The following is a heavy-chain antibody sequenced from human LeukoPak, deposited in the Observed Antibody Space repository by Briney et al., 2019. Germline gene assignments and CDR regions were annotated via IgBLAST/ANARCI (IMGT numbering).Heavy chain of an antibody. Sequence: SETLSLTCTVSVRSLSCYYWGWIRQPAAKGLEWIGRIYTSGSTNYNPSLKSRVTMSVDTSKNQFSLKLSSVTAADTAVYYCARGGGELPFDYWGQGTLVTVSS. V-gene: IGHV4-4*07. D-gene: IGHD1-26*01. CDR3: ARGGGELPFDY. J-gene: IGHJ4*02. CDR1: VRSLSCYY. CDR2: IYTSGST.